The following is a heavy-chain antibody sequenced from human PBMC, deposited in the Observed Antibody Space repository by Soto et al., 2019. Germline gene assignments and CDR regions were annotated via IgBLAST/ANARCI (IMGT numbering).Heavy chain of an antibody. Sequence: GGSLRLSCAASGFTVSSNYMSWVRQAPGKGLEWVSVIYSGGSTYYADSVKGRFTISRDNSKNTLYLQMNSLRAEDTAVYYCARDLRGQQLSDDYYMDVWGKGTTVTVSS. V-gene: IGHV3-66*01. CDR3: ARDLRGQQLSDDYYMDV. CDR2: IYSGGST. CDR1: GFTVSSNY. J-gene: IGHJ6*03. D-gene: IGHD6-13*01.